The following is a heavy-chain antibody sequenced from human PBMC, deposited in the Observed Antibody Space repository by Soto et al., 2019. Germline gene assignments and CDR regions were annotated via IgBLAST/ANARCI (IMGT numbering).Heavy chain of an antibody. Sequence: EVQLVESGGGLVQPGGSPRLSCAASGFTFSSYWMHWVRQVPGKGLVWVSRISSDGSRTNYADSVRGRFTISRDNAKNTLLLQMNSLRAEDTAVYFCARDQSRNDFINHFDYWGQGSLVTVSS. D-gene: IGHD1-1*01. CDR2: ISSDGSRT. CDR3: ARDQSRNDFINHFDY. V-gene: IGHV3-74*01. CDR1: GFTFSSYW. J-gene: IGHJ4*02.